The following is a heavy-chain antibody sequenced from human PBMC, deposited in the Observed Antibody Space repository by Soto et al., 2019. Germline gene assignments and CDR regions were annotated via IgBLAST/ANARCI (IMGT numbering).Heavy chain of an antibody. D-gene: IGHD2-21*02. J-gene: IGHJ4*02. Sequence: PSETLSLTCAVSGGSISSGGYSWSWIRQPPGKGLEWIGYIYHSGSTYYNPSLESRVTFSVDTSKNQFSLKLSSVTAADTAVYYCVTEVCGGVCSLDYWGQGTLVTVSS. CDR1: GGSISSGGYS. V-gene: IGHV4-30-2*05. CDR2: IYHSGST. CDR3: VTEVCGGVCSLDY.